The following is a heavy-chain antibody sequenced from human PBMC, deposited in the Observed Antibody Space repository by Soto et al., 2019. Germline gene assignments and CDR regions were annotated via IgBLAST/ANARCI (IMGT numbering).Heavy chain of an antibody. J-gene: IGHJ5*02. CDR3: ARFRGYCSGGACPTRMYNWFDP. D-gene: IGHD2-15*01. Sequence: QVQLVQSGGEVKEPGASVKVSCKASGYTFTSYDINWVRQATGQGLEWLGWMNPNSGNIGYAQKFKGRGTMTRTTSISTAYMELSSLTSEDTAVYYCARFRGYCSGGACPTRMYNWFDPWGQGTLVTVSS. CDR1: GYTFTSYD. V-gene: IGHV1-8*01. CDR2: MNPNSGNI.